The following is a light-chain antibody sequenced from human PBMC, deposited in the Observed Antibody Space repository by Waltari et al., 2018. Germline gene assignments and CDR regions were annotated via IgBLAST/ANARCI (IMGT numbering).Light chain of an antibody. J-gene: IGKJ4*01. CDR2: SAS. Sequence: EIVMTQFPATLSLSLGERATLSCRASKSISNNLAWYQQKLGQAPRLLIHSASTRATGIPDRFSGSGSGTEFTLTISSLQSEDFARYYCQQYKKWPPLTFGGGTKVEIK. CDR3: QQYKKWPPLT. V-gene: IGKV3-15*01. CDR1: KSISNN.